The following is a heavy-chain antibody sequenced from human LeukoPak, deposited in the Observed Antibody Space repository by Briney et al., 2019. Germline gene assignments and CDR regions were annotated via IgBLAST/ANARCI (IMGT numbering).Heavy chain of an antibody. V-gene: IGHV4-59*01. CDR1: GGSITNYY. J-gene: IGHJ6*02. CDR2: IFYSGST. Sequence: SETLSLTCTVSGGSITNYYWSWIRQPPGKGLEWIGYIFYSGSTNYNPSLKSRVTISVDTSKNQFSLKLSSVTAADTAVYYCARDKSVVWFGEVIKDGMDVWGQGTTVTVSS. CDR3: ARDKSVVWFGEVIKDGMDV. D-gene: IGHD3-10*01.